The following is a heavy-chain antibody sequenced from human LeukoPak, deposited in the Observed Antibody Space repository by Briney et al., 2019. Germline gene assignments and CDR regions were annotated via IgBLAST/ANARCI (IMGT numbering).Heavy chain of an antibody. CDR2: ISSSSSYI. V-gene: IGHV3-21*01. J-gene: IGHJ4*02. CDR1: GFTFSSYS. D-gene: IGHD3-22*01. CDR3: ARPPYDSSGYYYGYNY. Sequence: GGSLRLSCAASGFTFSSYSMNWVCQAPGKGLEWVSSISSSSSYIYYADSVKGRFTISRDNAKNSLYLQMNSLRAEDTAVYYCARPPYDSSGYYYGYNYWGQGTLVTVSS.